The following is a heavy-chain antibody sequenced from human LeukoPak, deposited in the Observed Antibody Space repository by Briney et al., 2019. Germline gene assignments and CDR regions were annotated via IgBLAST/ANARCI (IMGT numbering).Heavy chain of an antibody. CDR1: GFSFSDCW. D-gene: IGHD5-12*01. J-gene: IGHJ4*02. CDR3: AREDSGYDFQGRYFDY. CDR2: TYSGGNT. Sequence: GGSLRLSCAASGFSFSDCWMNWVRQTPGKGLVWVSVTYSGGNTDYADSVKGRFTISRDNSRNTLYLQMSSLRVEDTAIYYCAREDSGYDFQGRYFDYWGQGTLVTVSS. V-gene: IGHV3-53*01.